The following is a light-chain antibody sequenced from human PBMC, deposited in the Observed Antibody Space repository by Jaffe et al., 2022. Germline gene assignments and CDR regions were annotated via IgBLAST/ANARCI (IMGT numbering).Light chain of an antibody. V-gene: IGKV3-20*01. J-gene: IGKJ4*01. CDR1: QSITSNY. Sequence: EIVLTQSPGTLSLSPGERATLSCRASQSITSNYLAWYQQKPGQAPRLLIYGASSRATGIPDRFSGSGSGTDFTLTISRLEPEDFVVYYCQHYDTSLTFGGGTKVEIQ. CDR2: GAS. CDR3: QHYDTSLT.